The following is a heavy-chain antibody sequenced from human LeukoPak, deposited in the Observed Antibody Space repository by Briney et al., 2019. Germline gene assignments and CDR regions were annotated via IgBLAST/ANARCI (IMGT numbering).Heavy chain of an antibody. V-gene: IGHV3-53*01. CDR1: GFTVSSNY. CDR3: ARVLWNGDYPRFDY. CDR2: IYSGGST. Sequence: GGSLRLSCAASGFTVSSNYMSWVRQAPGKGLEWVSVIYSGGSTYYADSVKGRFTVSRDNSKNTLYLQMNSLRAEDTAVYYCARVLWNGDYPRFDYWGQGTLVTVSS. J-gene: IGHJ4*02. D-gene: IGHD4-17*01.